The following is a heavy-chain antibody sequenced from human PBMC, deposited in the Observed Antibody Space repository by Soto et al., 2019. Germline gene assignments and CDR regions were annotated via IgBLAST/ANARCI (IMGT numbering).Heavy chain of an antibody. CDR3: ARIRGTYTNWFDP. Sequence: SETLSLTCTVSGGSISSYYWGWIRQPPGKGLEWIGSIYYSGSTYYNPSLKSRVTISVDTSKNQFSLKLSSVTAADTAVYYCARIRGTYTNWFDPWGQGTLVTVSS. CDR2: IYYSGST. D-gene: IGHD6-25*01. CDR1: GGSISSYY. J-gene: IGHJ5*02. V-gene: IGHV4-39*01.